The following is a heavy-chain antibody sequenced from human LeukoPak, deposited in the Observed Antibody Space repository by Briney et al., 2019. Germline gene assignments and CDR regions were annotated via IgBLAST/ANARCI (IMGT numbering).Heavy chain of an antibody. J-gene: IGHJ4*02. V-gene: IGHV3-30-3*01. Sequence: GTSLRLSCAASGFAFSLYAMHWVRQAPGKGLEWVAVMSYDGSNTDYADSVKGRFTISRDNSMDTLYLQMNSLRVDDTAMYYCARAPKWFGEIYLDYWGQGTLVTVSS. CDR1: GFAFSLYA. CDR2: MSYDGSNT. D-gene: IGHD3-10*01. CDR3: ARAPKWFGEIYLDY.